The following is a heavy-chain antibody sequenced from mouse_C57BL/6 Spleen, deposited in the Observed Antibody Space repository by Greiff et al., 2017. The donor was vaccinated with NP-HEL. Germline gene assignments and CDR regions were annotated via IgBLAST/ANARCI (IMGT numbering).Heavy chain of an antibody. Sequence: EVQLQQSGPELVKPGASVKISCKASGYSFTGYYMHWVKQSSEKSLEWIGEINPSTGGTSYNQKFKGKATLTVDKSSSTAYMQLKSLTSEDSAVYYCARRNYGSSYGYFDYWGQGTTLTVSS. V-gene: IGHV1-43*01. J-gene: IGHJ2*01. CDR1: GYSFTGYY. CDR2: INPSTGGT. D-gene: IGHD1-1*01. CDR3: ARRNYGSSYGYFDY.